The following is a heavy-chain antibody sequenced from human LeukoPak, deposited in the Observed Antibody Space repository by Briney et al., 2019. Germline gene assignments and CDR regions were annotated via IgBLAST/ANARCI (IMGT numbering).Heavy chain of an antibody. CDR3: ARGVEPLAANTLAY. J-gene: IGHJ4*02. V-gene: IGHV3-53*01. D-gene: IGHD1-14*01. CDR2: LYTEGNT. CDR1: GVTLITNN. Sequence: GGSLRLSCAASGVTLITNNMTWVRQAPGKGLEWVSVLYTEGNTKYADSVQGRFTISRDNSKHTLYLEMNSLSPDDSAVYYCARGVEPLAANTLAYWGQGTLVTVSS.